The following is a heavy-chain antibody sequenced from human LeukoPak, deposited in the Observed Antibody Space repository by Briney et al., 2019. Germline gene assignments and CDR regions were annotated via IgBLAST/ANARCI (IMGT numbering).Heavy chain of an antibody. CDR1: GFTVSSNY. CDR3: ARVVSGSGWNLIDY. CDR2: IYSGGTT. V-gene: IGHV3-66*01. Sequence: GGSLRLSCAASGFTVSSNYMSWVRQAPGKGLEWVSVIYSGGTTYYADSVKGRFTISRDNSKNTLYLQMNSLRADDTAAYYCARVVSGSGWNLIDYWGQGTLVTVSS. J-gene: IGHJ4*02. D-gene: IGHD6-19*01.